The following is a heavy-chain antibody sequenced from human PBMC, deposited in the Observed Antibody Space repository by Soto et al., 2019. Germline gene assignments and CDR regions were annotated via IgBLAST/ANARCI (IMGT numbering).Heavy chain of an antibody. Sequence: SETLSLTCTVSGGSISSISYYWGWIRQPPGKGLEWIGSIYYSGSNYYNPSLKSRVTIYVDTSKNQFSLKLSSVTAADTAVYYCARYRGYTYGYADXWGQGTLVTVSX. J-gene: IGHJ4*02. CDR3: ARYRGYTYGYADX. V-gene: IGHV4-39*01. CDR1: GGSISSISYY. CDR2: IYYSGSN. D-gene: IGHD5-18*01.